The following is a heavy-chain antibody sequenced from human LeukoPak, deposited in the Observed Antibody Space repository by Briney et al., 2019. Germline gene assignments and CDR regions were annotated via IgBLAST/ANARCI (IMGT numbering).Heavy chain of an antibody. CDR2: ISASGGST. CDR1: GFSFRDFA. V-gene: IGHV3-23*01. D-gene: IGHD3-22*01. Sequence: GGSLRLSCAASGFSFRDFAMTWVRQGPGKGLDWLSAISASGGSTYYADSVKGRFTVSRDNSKNTLYLQMNSLRAEDTAVYYCAKGGGYYDSSGGYFDYWGQGTLVTVSS. J-gene: IGHJ4*02. CDR3: AKGGGYYDSSGGYFDY.